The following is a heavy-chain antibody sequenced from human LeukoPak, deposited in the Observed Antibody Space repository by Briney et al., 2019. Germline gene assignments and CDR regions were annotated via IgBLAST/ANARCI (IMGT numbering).Heavy chain of an antibody. V-gene: IGHV4-38-2*01. CDR3: ASGSGSYWTEYFQH. J-gene: IGHJ1*01. CDR2: IYHSGST. CDR1: GYSISSGYF. Sequence: PSETLSLTCAVSGYSISSGYFWGCIRQPPGKGLERIGSIYHSGSTYYNPSLKSRVTISVDTSKNQFSLKLSSVTAADTAVYYCASGSGSYWTEYFQHWGQGTLVTVSS. D-gene: IGHD1-26*01.